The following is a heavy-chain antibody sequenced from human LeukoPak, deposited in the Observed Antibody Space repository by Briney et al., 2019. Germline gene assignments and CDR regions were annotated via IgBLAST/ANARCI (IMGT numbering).Heavy chain of an antibody. D-gene: IGHD2-15*01. CDR1: GFTFSRYA. V-gene: IGHV3-23*01. CDR3: SKLNLGDCSGGSCYPSDY. Sequence: GGSLRLSRSASGFTFSRYALHWVRQAPGKGLEWVSSISGSGSSTYYADSVKGRFTISRDNSKNTLYLQMSSLRAADTAIYYCSKLNLGDCSGGSCYPSDYWGQGTLVTVSS. CDR2: ISGSGSST. J-gene: IGHJ4*02.